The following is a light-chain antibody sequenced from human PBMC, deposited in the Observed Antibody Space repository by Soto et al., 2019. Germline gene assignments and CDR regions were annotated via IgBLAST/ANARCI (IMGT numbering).Light chain of an antibody. V-gene: IGKV3-20*01. CDR2: GAS. Sequence: EIVLTQSPGTLSLSPGEGATLSCRASQSVSSYLAWYQQKPGQAPRLLIYGASSRATGIPDRFTGSGSGTDFTLTISSLEPEDFALYHCQQYGSASITFGQGTRLEIK. CDR1: QSVSSY. J-gene: IGKJ5*01. CDR3: QQYGSASIT.